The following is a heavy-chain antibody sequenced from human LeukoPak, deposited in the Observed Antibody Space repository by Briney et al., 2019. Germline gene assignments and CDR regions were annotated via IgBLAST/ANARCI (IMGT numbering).Heavy chain of an antibody. CDR1: GYTFTSYY. J-gene: IGHJ4*02. CDR2: INPSGGST. V-gene: IGHV1-46*01. CDR3: ARARTLAGPDY. D-gene: IGHD1-14*01. Sequence: GASVKVSCKASGYTFTSYYMHWVRQAPGQGLEWMGIINPSGGSTSYAQKVQGRVTMTRDTSTSTVYMELSSLRSEDTAVYYCARARTLAGPDYWGQGTLVTVSS.